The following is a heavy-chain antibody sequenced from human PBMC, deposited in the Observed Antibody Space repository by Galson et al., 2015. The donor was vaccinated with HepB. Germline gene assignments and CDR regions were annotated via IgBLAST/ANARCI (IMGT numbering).Heavy chain of an antibody. CDR1: GFTFRTYA. V-gene: IGHV3-23*01. CDR2: ITGRGDLT. J-gene: IGHJ4*02. CDR3: ARDLSYGSGTPGY. Sequence: SLRVSCAASGFTFRTYAMNWVRQAPGKGLEWISGITGRGDLTYYTDSVKGRFTISRDNSQNTLFLQMNSLRADDTAIYYCARDLSYGSGTPGYWGQGTLVSVSS. D-gene: IGHD3-10*01.